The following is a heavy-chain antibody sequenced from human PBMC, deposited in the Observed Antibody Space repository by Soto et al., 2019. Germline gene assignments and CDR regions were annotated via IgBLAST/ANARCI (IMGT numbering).Heavy chain of an antibody. CDR3: ARSDPRRELPFDY. Sequence: ASVKVSCKASGYTFTGYYMHWVRQAPGQGLEWMGWINPNSGGTNYAQKFQGRVTMTRDTSISTAYMELSRLRSDDTAVYYCARSDPRRELPFDYWGQGTLVTVSS. CDR2: INPNSGGT. CDR1: GYTFTGYY. V-gene: IGHV1-2*02. D-gene: IGHD1-26*01. J-gene: IGHJ4*02.